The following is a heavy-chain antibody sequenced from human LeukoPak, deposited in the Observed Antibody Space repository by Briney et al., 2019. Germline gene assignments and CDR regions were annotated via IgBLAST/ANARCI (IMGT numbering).Heavy chain of an antibody. J-gene: IGHJ4*02. CDR3: ARGDSYGYTSGFDY. D-gene: IGHD5-18*01. CDR1: GYTFTGYY. CDR2: INPDSGGT. Sequence: GASVKVSCKASGYTFTGYYMHWVRQAPGQGLEWMGWINPDSGGTNFPQKFQGRVTMTRDTSISTAYMELSRLRSDDTAVYHCARGDSYGYTSGFDYWGQGTLVTVSS. V-gene: IGHV1-2*02.